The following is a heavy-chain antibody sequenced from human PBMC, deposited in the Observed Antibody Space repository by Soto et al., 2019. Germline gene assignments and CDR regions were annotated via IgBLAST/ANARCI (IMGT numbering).Heavy chain of an antibody. CDR2: IYSDGST. D-gene: IGHD2-21*01. V-gene: IGHV3-53*01. CDR3: AKARGPTYYFDY. Sequence: GGSLRLSCAASGFTVSSKYMSWVRQAPGKGLEWVSVIYSDGSTYYADSVKGRFTISRDNSKNTLYLQMNSLRAEDTAVYYCAKARGPTYYFDYSGEGTMVPV. J-gene: IGHJ4*02. CDR1: GFTVSSKY.